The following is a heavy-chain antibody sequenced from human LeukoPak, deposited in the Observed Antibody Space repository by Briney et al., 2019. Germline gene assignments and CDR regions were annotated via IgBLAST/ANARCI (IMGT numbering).Heavy chain of an antibody. CDR1: GFTFDDYA. J-gene: IGHJ4*02. Sequence: GGSLRLSCVASGFTFDDYAIHWVRQAPGKALEWVSGISWNSDSIGYADSVKGRFTISRDNAKNSLYLQMNSLRAEDTALYYCTRPSYDILTGYSNFDYWGQGTLVTVSS. CDR3: TRPSYDILTGYSNFDY. V-gene: IGHV3-9*01. CDR2: ISWNSDSI. D-gene: IGHD3-9*01.